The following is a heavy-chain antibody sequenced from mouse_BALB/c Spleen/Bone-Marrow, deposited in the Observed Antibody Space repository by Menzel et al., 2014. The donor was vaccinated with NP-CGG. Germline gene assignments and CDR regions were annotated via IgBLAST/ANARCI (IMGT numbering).Heavy chain of an antibody. CDR3: ARGREVRRGAWFAY. Sequence: MLVESGGGLVKPGGSLKLSCAASGFTFSSYAMSWVRQTPEKRLEWVASISSGGSTYYPDSVKGRFTISRDNARNILYLQMSSLRSEDTAMYYCARGREVRRGAWFAYWGQGTLVTVSA. CDR1: GFTFSSYA. D-gene: IGHD2-14*01. CDR2: ISSGGST. V-gene: IGHV5-6-5*01. J-gene: IGHJ3*01.